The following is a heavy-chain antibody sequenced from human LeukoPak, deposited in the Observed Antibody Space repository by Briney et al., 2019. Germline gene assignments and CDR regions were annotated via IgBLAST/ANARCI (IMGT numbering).Heavy chain of an antibody. CDR3: AKVILVGATREFDY. J-gene: IGHJ4*02. D-gene: IGHD2-21*01. Sequence: PGGSLRLSCAASGWTFSSYAMSRVRQAPGKGLEWVSAISGSGGSTYYADSVKGRFTISRDNSKNTLYLQMDSLRAEDTAVYYCAKVILVGATREFDYWGQGTLVTVSS. V-gene: IGHV3-23*01. CDR1: GWTFSSYA. CDR2: ISGSGGST.